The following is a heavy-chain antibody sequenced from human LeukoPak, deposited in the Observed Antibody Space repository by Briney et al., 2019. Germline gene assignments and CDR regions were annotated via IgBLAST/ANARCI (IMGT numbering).Heavy chain of an antibody. CDR3: ARGHWGLDS. J-gene: IGHJ4*02. V-gene: IGHV3-30*02. Sequence: GGSLRLSCAASGFTFSSYGMHWVRQAPGKGLEWVAFIRYDGGNKYYADSVKGRFTLSRDNARNSLYLQMNSLRAEDTAVYYCARGHWGLDSWGQGTLVSVSS. CDR1: GFTFSSYG. D-gene: IGHD7-27*01. CDR2: IRYDGGNK.